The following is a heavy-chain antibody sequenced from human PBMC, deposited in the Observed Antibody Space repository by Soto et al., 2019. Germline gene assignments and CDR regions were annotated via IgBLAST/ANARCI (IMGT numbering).Heavy chain of an antibody. CDR1: GFTFSDYY. J-gene: IGHJ4*02. CDR2: SSNSGTFS. V-gene: IGHV3-11*06. D-gene: IGHD1-1*01. CDR3: ARSGDNYNRLDY. Sequence: GGTLRLSCEGSGFTFSDYYISWIRQAPGKGLEWISYSSNSGTFSRYADSVKGRFSISRDNTKNLLYLQMNSLRAEDTAVYYCARSGDNYNRLDYWGPGTPVTVS.